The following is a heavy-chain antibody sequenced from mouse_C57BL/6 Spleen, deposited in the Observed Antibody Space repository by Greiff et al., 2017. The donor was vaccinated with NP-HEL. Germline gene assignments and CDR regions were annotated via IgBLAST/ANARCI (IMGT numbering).Heavy chain of an antibody. D-gene: IGHD2-1*01. J-gene: IGHJ3*01. CDR2: INPSTGGT. Sequence: EVQLQQSGPELVKPGASVKISCKASGYSFTGYYMNWVKQSPEKSLEWIGEINPSTGGTTYNQKFKAKATLTVDKSSSTAYMQLNSLTSEDSAVYYCARGYGNYAFAYWGQGTLVTVSA. CDR3: ARGYGNYAFAY. CDR1: GYSFTGYY. V-gene: IGHV1-42*01.